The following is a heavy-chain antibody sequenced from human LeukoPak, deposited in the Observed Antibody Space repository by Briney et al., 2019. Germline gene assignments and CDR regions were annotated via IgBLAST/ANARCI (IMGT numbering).Heavy chain of an antibody. D-gene: IGHD1-14*01. CDR1: GASISRGSHY. Sequence: SQTLSLTCTVSGASISRGSHYWSWIRQPAGKGLEWIGRIYTIGNTNYSPSLKSRVTISVDTSKNQFSLNLSSVTAADTAVYYCASLRKRIHDYWGQGTLVTVSS. V-gene: IGHV4-61*02. CDR3: ASLRKRIHDY. CDR2: IYTIGNT. J-gene: IGHJ4*02.